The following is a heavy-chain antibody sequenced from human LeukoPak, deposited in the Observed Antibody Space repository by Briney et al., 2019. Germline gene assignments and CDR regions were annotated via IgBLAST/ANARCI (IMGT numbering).Heavy chain of an antibody. V-gene: IGHV4-34*01. D-gene: IGHD6-6*01. Sequence: RTSETLSLTCAVYGGSFSGYYWSWIRQPPGKGLEWIGEINHSGSTNYNPSLKSRVTISVDTSKNQFSLKLSSVTAADTAVYYCARDEYSSSSDYWGQGTLVTVSS. CDR1: GGSFSGYY. CDR2: INHSGST. CDR3: ARDEYSSSSDY. J-gene: IGHJ4*02.